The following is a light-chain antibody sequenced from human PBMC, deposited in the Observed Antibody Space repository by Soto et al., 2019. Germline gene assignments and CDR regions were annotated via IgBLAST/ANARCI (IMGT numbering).Light chain of an antibody. CDR2: DAS. J-gene: IGKJ1*01. Sequence: DIKITQSPSTLPASVGERVTITCRASQSINNRLAWYQQMTGKAPNLLIYDASTLESGVPSRFRGSGSETEFTLTISGLQPDDFATDYCQQFIDGWTFCQGTKVHIK. CDR3: QQFIDGWT. V-gene: IGKV1-5*01. CDR1: QSINNR.